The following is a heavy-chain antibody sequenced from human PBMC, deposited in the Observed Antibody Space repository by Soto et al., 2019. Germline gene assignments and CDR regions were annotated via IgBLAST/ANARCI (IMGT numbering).Heavy chain of an antibody. J-gene: IGHJ6*02. CDR3: VREASYYYYRMDV. CDR1: GFTFSSYT. V-gene: IGHV3-21*01. Sequence: GGSLRLSCAASGFTFSSYTMNWVRQAPGKGLEWVSSISGISSYMYYADSVKGRFTISRDNAKNSLYLQMNSLRAEDTAVYYCVREASYYYYRMDVWGQATTVTV. CDR2: ISGISSYM.